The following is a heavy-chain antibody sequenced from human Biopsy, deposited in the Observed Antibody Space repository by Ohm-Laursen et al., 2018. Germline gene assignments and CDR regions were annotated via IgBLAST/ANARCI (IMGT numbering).Heavy chain of an antibody. D-gene: IGHD1-7*01. CDR3: VKDTNWNYVWDRPGATKGMDV. CDR1: GFSFDDFA. Sequence: SLRLSCAASGFSFDDFAMHWVRQSPGKGLAWVAGIDWNSRNINYGDSVKGRFSVSRGNAKNSLYLQMNSLRGEDTDLYYCVKDTNWNYVWDRPGATKGMDVWGQGTTVTVSS. V-gene: IGHV3-9*01. J-gene: IGHJ6*02. CDR2: IDWNSRNI.